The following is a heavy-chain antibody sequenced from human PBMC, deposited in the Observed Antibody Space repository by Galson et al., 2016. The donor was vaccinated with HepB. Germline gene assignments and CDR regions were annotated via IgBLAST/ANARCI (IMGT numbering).Heavy chain of an antibody. CDR2: INTNTGNP. Sequence: SVKVSCKASGYTFTSYAMKWVRQAPGQGPEWMGWINTNTGNPTYAQGFTGRFVFSLDTSVSTAYLQISSLKAEDTAVYYCARGGEPLGGPGYFDYWGQGTLVTVSS. V-gene: IGHV7-4-1*02. J-gene: IGHJ4*02. D-gene: IGHD6-6*01. CDR3: ARGGEPLGGPGYFDY. CDR1: GYTFTSYA.